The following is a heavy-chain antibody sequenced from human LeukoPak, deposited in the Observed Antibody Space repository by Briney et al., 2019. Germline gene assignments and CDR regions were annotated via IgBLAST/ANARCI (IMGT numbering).Heavy chain of an antibody. Sequence: GGSLRLSCAASGFTFSSYAMSWVRQAPGKGLEWVPAVSGNGGSTYYADSVQGRFTISRDISNNTLYLQMNSLRAEDTAVYYCAKAISVCSGGSCYSGTDYWGQGTLVTVSS. CDR2: VSGNGGST. CDR1: GFTFSSYA. D-gene: IGHD2-15*01. J-gene: IGHJ4*02. V-gene: IGHV3-23*01. CDR3: AKAISVCSGGSCYSGTDY.